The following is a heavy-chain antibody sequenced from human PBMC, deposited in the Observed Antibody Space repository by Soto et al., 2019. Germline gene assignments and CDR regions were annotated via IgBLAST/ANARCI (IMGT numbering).Heavy chain of an antibody. V-gene: IGHV4-39*01. D-gene: IGHD2-2*01. Sequence: PSETLSLTCTVSGGSISSSSYYWGWIRQPPGKGLEWIGSIYYSGSTYYNPSLKSRVTISVDTSKNQFSLKLSSVTAADTAVYYWAKIHDVGYCFSTGCHWGGFDPWGRETRVTVPS. CDR2: IYYSGST. CDR1: GGSISSSSYY. CDR3: AKIHDVGYCFSTGCHWGGFDP. J-gene: IGHJ5*02.